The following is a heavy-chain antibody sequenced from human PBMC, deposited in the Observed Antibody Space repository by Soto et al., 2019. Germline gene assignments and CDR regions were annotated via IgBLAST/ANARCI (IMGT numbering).Heavy chain of an antibody. Sequence: GESLKISCKASGYSFTSYWIGWVRQMPGKGLEWMGIIYPGDSDTRYSPSFQGQVTISADKSINTANLQWSSLKASDTATYYCASMGGSGGSCYSNHYYGLDVWGQGTTVTVSS. CDR3: ASMGGSGGSCYSNHYYGLDV. V-gene: IGHV5-51*01. CDR1: GYSFTSYW. CDR2: IYPGDSDT. D-gene: IGHD2-15*01. J-gene: IGHJ6*02.